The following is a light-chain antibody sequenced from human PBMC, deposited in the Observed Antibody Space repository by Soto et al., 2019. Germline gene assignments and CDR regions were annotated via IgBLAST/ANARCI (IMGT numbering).Light chain of an antibody. J-gene: IGKJ2*01. CDR2: DAS. CDR3: QKRSTWPIGT. CDR1: QSVSSY. V-gene: IGKV3-11*01. Sequence: EIVLTQSPATLSLSPGERATLSCRASQSVSSYLAWYQQKPGQAPRLLIYDASNRATGIPARFSGSGSGTDFPLPTSGLEPEVFAVYYCQKRSTWPIGTFGQGTKLEFK.